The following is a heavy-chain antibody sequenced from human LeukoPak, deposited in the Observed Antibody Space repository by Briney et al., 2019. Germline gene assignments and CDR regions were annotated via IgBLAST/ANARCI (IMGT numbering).Heavy chain of an antibody. J-gene: IGHJ4*02. V-gene: IGHV3-23*01. CDR2: ISGSGTDT. CDR3: AKGGGSSCYSPPDY. Sequence: GGSLRLSCGGSGFTFSSYAMSWVRQAPGKGLEWVSAISGSGTDTFYANSVKCRFTISRDNPKNTLYLQMNSLRAEDTAVYYCAKGGGSSCYSPPDYWGQGTLVTVSS. CDR1: GFTFSSYA. D-gene: IGHD2-15*01.